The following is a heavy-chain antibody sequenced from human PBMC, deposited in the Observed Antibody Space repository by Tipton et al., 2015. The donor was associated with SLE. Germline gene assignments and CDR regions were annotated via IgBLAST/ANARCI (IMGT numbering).Heavy chain of an antibody. V-gene: IGHV3-23*01. Sequence: SLRLSCAASGFTFSSYAMNWVRQAPGKGLEWVSTFSGSSGSTYYADSVRGRFTISRDNSKNSLYLQMNSLRAEDTAVYYCARGPYLTTLVMGAFDIWGQGTMVTVSS. CDR3: ARGPYLTTLVMGAFDI. J-gene: IGHJ3*02. CDR1: GFTFSSYA. D-gene: IGHD4-23*01. CDR2: FSGSSGST.